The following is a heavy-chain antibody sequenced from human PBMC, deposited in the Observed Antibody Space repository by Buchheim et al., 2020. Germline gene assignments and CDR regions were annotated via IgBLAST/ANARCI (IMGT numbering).Heavy chain of an antibody. Sequence: EVQLLESGGGLVQPGGSLRLSCAASGFSLSTYAMTWVRQAPGKGLEWVSSISASGAPTYYALSAQGRFIISRDSLKNTLYLQMNRLRAEDTALYYCAKDTDTNRPQGISHHWGLGTL. CDR2: ISASGAPT. CDR1: GFSLSTYA. V-gene: IGHV3-23*01. CDR3: AKDTDTNRPQGISHH. D-gene: IGHD2-8*01. J-gene: IGHJ1*01.